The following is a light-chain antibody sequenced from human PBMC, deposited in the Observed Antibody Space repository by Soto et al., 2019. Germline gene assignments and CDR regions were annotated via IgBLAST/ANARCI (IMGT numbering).Light chain of an antibody. CDR3: SSYTSSSTRV. J-gene: IGLJ1*01. Sequence: QSALTQPASVSGSPGQSITISCTGTSSDVGGYHYVSWYQQHPGKAPKLMIYEVSNRPSGVSNRFSGSKSGNTASLTISGLQAEDEADYYCSSYTSSSTRVFGTGTKV. CDR2: EVS. CDR1: SSDVGGYHY. V-gene: IGLV2-14*01.